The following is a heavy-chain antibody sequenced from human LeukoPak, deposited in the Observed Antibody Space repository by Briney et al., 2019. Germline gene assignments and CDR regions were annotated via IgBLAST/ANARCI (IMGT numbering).Heavy chain of an antibody. CDR1: GGTFSSYA. CDR2: INPSGGST. Sequence: ASVKVSCKASGGTFSSYAISWVRQAPGQGLEWMGIINPSGGSTSYAQKFQGRVTMTRATSTSTVYMELSSMRSEDTAVYYCARDRRPRQWLVPLDPWGQGTLVTVSS. J-gene: IGHJ5*02. V-gene: IGHV1-46*01. CDR3: ARDRRPRQWLVPLDP. D-gene: IGHD6-19*01.